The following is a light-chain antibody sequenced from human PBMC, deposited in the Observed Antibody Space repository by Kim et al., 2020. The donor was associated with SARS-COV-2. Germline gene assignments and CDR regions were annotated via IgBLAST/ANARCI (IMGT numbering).Light chain of an antibody. CDR1: NIGPEG. CDR3: QVWNSGSDQWV. J-gene: IGLJ3*02. CDR2: FDS. V-gene: IGLV3-21*04. Sequence: APEETARISCGGNNIGPEGVHWYQQKSGQAPTLLIYFDSDWSSGIPERFSGSNSGNTATLTIRRVEAGDEADYYCQVWNSGSDQWVFGGGTQLTVL.